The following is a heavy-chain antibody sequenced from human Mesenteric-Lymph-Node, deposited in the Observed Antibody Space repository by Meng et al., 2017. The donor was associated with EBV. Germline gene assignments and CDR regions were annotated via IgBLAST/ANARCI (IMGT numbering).Heavy chain of an antibody. CDR2: ISHSGSS. Sequence: QVQLQQWGAGLLKASXXLSLTCAVYGGSFSGYYWSWIRQPPGKGLEWIGEISHSGSSNYNVSLKSRVTMSIDTSKNQFSLKLSSVTVADTAVYYCARYSSSWEKYFQYWGRGSLVHVSS. CDR1: GGSFSGYY. V-gene: IGHV4-34*01. CDR3: ARYSSSWEKYFQY. J-gene: IGHJ1*01. D-gene: IGHD1-26*01.